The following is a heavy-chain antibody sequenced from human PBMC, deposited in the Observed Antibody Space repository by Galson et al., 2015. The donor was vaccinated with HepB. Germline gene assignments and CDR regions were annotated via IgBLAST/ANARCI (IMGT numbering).Heavy chain of an antibody. V-gene: IGHV3-23*01. Sequence: LRLSCAASGFTFSSYAMSWVRQAPGKGLEWVSAISGSGGSTYYADSVKGRFTISRDNSKNTLYLQMNSLRAEDTAVYYCAKGGYYDFWSGNNWFDPWGQGTLVTVSS. J-gene: IGHJ5*02. CDR2: ISGSGGST. CDR3: AKGGYYDFWSGNNWFDP. CDR1: GFTFSSYA. D-gene: IGHD3-3*01.